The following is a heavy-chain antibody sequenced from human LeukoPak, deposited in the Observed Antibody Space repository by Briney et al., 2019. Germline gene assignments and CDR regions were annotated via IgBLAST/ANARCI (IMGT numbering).Heavy chain of an antibody. CDR2: IYYSGST. V-gene: IGHV4-39*01. Sequence: SETLSLTCTVSVGSISSSSYYWGWIRQPPGKGLEWIGSIYYSGSTFYNPSLKSRVTISVDTSKNQFSLNLSSVTAADTAVYYCAINYYDTRKPWDWGQGTLVTVSS. J-gene: IGHJ4*02. CDR1: VGSISSSSYY. D-gene: IGHD3-22*01. CDR3: AINYYDTRKPWD.